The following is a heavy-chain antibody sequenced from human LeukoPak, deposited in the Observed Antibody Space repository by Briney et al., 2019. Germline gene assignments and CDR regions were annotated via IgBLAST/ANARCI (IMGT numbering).Heavy chain of an antibody. D-gene: IGHD2-2*01. CDR3: ATDRKYCSSTSCSNWFDP. CDR1: GYTLTELS. Sequence: ASVKVSCKVSGYTLTELSMRWVRQAPGKGLEWMGGFDPEDGETIYAQKFQGRVTMTEDTSTDTAYMELSSLRSEDTAVYYCATDRKYCSSTSCSNWFDPWGQGTLVTVSS. J-gene: IGHJ5*02. V-gene: IGHV1-24*01. CDR2: FDPEDGET.